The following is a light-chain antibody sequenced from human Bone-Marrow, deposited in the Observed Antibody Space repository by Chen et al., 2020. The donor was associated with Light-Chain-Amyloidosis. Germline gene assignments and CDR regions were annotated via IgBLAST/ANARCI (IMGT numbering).Light chain of an antibody. Sequence: SYVLTQPSSVSVAPGQTATIACGGNNIGSTSVHWYQQTPGPAPLLVVYDDSDRPPGIPERLSGSNSGNTATLTISRVEAGDEADYSWQVWDRGSDRPVFGGGTKLTVL. V-gene: IGLV3-21*02. CDR1: NIGSTS. J-gene: IGLJ3*02. CDR2: DDS. CDR3: QVWDRGSDRPV.